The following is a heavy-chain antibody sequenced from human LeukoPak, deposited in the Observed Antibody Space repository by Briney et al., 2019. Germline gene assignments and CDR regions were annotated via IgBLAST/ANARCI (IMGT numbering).Heavy chain of an antibody. D-gene: IGHD2-2*01. CDR2: IYTSGST. J-gene: IGHJ5*02. Sequence: SETLSLTCTVSGGSISSNDYYWTWIRQPAGKGLEWIGRIYTSGSTNYNPSLKSRVTMSVDTSKNQFSLKLSSVTAADTAVYYCARDLVVPAAPSWFDPWGQGTLVTVSS. CDR1: GGSISSNDYY. V-gene: IGHV4-61*02. CDR3: ARDLVVPAAPSWFDP.